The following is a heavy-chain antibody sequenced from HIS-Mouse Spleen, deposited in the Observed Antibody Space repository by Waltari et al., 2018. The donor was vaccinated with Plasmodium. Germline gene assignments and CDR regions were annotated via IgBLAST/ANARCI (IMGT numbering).Heavy chain of an antibody. CDR2: ISGSGCIT. Sequence: EVQLLESGGGLVQPGGSLRLSCAASGFTFSSYAMSWVRQAPGKGVEGVSAISGSGCITYYADSVKGRFTISRDNYKNTLYLQMNSLRAEDTAVYYCAKTIKYYDILTGYPFDYWGQGTLVTVSS. CDR1: GFTFSSYA. J-gene: IGHJ4*02. D-gene: IGHD3-9*01. CDR3: AKTIKYYDILTGYPFDY. V-gene: IGHV3-23*01.